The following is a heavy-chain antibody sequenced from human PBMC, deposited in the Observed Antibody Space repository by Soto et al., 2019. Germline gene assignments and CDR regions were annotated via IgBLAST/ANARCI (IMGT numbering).Heavy chain of an antibody. Sequence: QVQLVQSGAEVKKPGSSVKVSCKASGGTFSSYAISWVQQAPGQGLEWMGGIIPIFGTANYAQKFQGRVTITSGESTSTAYVELSSLGSEDTAVYYCAREDRYYDFWSGYSGDYYYGMDVWGQGTTVTVSS. CDR2: IIPIFGTA. D-gene: IGHD3-3*01. J-gene: IGHJ6*02. CDR3: AREDRYYDFWSGYSGDYYYGMDV. V-gene: IGHV1-69*05. CDR1: GGTFSSYA.